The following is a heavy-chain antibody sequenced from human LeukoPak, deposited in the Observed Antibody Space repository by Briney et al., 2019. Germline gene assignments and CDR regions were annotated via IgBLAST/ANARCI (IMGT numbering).Heavy chain of an antibody. CDR2: ISWNSGSI. V-gene: IGHV3-9*01. J-gene: IGHJ4*02. Sequence: PGGSLRLSCAASGFTFDDYAMHWVRHAPGKGLEWVSGISWNSGSIGYADSVKGRFTISRDNAKNSLYLQMNSLRAEDTALYYCAKGYIAVAGTYFDYWGQGTLVTVSS. D-gene: IGHD6-19*01. CDR3: AKGYIAVAGTYFDY. CDR1: GFTFDDYA.